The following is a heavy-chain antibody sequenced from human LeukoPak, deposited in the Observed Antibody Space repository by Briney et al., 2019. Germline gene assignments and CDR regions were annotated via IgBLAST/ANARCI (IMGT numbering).Heavy chain of an antibody. CDR2: IIPIFGTP. CDR1: GGTFSSYA. CDR3: ASRSGIAAAGTDY. J-gene: IGHJ4*02. Sequence: SVRVSCKASGGTFSSYAISWVRQAPGQGLAWMGRIIPIFGTPNYAQKFQGRVTITTDESTSTAYMELSSLRSEDTAVYYCASRSGIAAAGTDYWGQGTLVTVSS. V-gene: IGHV1-69*05. D-gene: IGHD6-13*01.